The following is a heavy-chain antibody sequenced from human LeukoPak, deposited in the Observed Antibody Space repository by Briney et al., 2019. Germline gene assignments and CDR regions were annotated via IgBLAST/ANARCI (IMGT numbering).Heavy chain of an antibody. CDR2: IYPGDSDT. CDR1: GYSFTSYW. CDR3: ARHKAQDTHANYCDSPFLDY. Sequence: GESLKISCKGSGYSFTSYWIGWVRQMPGKGLEWMGIIYPGDSDTRYSPSFQGQVTISADRSISTAYPQWSSLKASDTAMYYCARHKAQDTHANYCDSPFLDYWGQGTLVTVSS. J-gene: IGHJ4*02. D-gene: IGHD3-22*01. V-gene: IGHV5-51*01.